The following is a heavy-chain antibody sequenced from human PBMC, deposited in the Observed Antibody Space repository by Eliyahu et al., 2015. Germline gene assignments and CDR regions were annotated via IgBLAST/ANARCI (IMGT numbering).Heavy chain of an antibody. CDR2: IKSKNDGGTT. V-gene: IGHV3-15*01. CDR3: TTGLNWGSRSLD. CDR1: GFTFXIAW. J-gene: IGHJ4*02. Sequence: DVQLVESGGGLVKPGGSLRLXCXXXGFTFXIAWXXGVRQAPGKGLEWVGRIKSKNDGGTTHYAAPVKGRFTISRDDSENTLYLQMSSLKIEDTAVYXCTTGLNWGSRSLDWGQGTLVTVSS. D-gene: IGHD7-27*01.